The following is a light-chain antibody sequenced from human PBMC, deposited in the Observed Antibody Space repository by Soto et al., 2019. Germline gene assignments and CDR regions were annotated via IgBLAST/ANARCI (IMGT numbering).Light chain of an antibody. J-gene: IGKJ4*01. V-gene: IGKV3-15*01. CDR1: QSVSSN. CDR2: DAS. CDR3: QQYNNWPPLT. Sequence: EIVMTQSPATLSVSPGERATLSCRASQSVSSNLAWYQQKPGQAPRLLIYDASTRATGIPARFSGSGSGTELTLTISSLQSEDFAVYYCQQYNNWPPLTFGGGTKVDIK.